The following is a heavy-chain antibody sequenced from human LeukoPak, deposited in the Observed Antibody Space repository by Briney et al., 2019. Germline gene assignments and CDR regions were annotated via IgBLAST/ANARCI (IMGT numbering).Heavy chain of an antibody. Sequence: PSETLSLTCTVSGGSISSYFWSWVRQPPGKGLGWVGYIYNGGSTNYNPSLKSRVTIYVDTSKNHFSLKLSSVTAADTAVYYCARAGTAMVVVDFWGQGTLVTVSS. D-gene: IGHD5-18*01. J-gene: IGHJ4*02. CDR3: ARAGTAMVVVDF. CDR2: IYNGGST. V-gene: IGHV4-4*08. CDR1: GGSISSYF.